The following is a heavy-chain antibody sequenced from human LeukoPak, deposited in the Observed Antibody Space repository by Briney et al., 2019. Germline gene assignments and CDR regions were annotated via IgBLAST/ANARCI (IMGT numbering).Heavy chain of an antibody. CDR3: ARLGDTAMAVYDAFDI. D-gene: IGHD5-18*01. J-gene: IGHJ3*02. V-gene: IGHV1-8*01. CDR1: GYTFTSYD. CDR2: MNPNSGNT. Sequence: ASVKVSCKASGYTFTSYDINWVRQATGQGLEWMGWMNPNSGNTGYAQKFQGRVTMTRNTSISTAYMELSSLRSEDTAVYYCARLGDTAMAVYDAFDIWGQGTMVTVSS.